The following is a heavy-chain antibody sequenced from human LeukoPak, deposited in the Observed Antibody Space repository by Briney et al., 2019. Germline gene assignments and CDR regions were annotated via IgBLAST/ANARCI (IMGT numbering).Heavy chain of an antibody. Sequence: PGGSLRLSCAASGFTVSNSDIHWVRQSTGGGLEWVSTIGVASDTYYSASVKGRFTISRDNARNSLFLQMFSLKAEDTAVYYCARGPTHLYYGMDVWGPGTTVTASS. CDR2: IGVASDT. CDR3: ARGPTHLYYGMDV. V-gene: IGHV3-13*01. J-gene: IGHJ6*02. D-gene: IGHD1-1*01. CDR1: GFTVSNSD.